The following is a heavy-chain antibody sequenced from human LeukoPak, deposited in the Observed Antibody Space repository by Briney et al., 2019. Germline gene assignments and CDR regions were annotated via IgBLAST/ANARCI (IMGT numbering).Heavy chain of an antibody. J-gene: IGHJ3*02. Sequence: GRSLRLSCVASGFTSDEHGMHWVRQVPGKGLEWVSGIIWNSGNLGYADSVKGRFLISRDNAKKSLYLQMNSLRVEDTALYYCTKDVLAGGADIWGQGTMVIVS. CDR2: IIWNSGNL. CDR1: GFTSDEHG. CDR3: TKDVLAGGADI. D-gene: IGHD1-26*01. V-gene: IGHV3-9*02.